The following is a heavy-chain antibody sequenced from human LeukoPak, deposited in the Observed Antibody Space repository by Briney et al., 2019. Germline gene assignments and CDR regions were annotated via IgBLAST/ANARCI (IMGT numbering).Heavy chain of an antibody. CDR3: ARDRYSGSNDAALWFDP. Sequence: ASVKVSCKASGYTFTSYYMHWVRQAPGQGLEWMGIINPSGGSTSYAQKFQGRVTMTRDTSTSTVYMELSSLRSEDTAAYYCARDRYSGSNDAALWFDPWAREPWSPSPQ. J-gene: IGHJ5*02. CDR1: GYTFTSYY. D-gene: IGHD1-26*01. CDR2: INPSGGST. V-gene: IGHV1-46*01.